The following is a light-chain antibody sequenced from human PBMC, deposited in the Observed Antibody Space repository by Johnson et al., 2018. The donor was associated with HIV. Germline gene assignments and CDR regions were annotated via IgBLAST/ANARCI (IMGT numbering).Light chain of an antibody. V-gene: IGLV1-51*02. CDR2: ENN. Sequence: QSVLTQPPSVSAAPGQKVTISCSGSNSNIGNNYVSWYQQLPGTAPKLLIYENNQRSSGIPDRFSGSKSATSATLGITGLQTGDEVDYYCGTWDSSLSVYVFGSGTKVTVL. J-gene: IGLJ1*01. CDR3: GTWDSSLSVYV. CDR1: NSNIGNNY.